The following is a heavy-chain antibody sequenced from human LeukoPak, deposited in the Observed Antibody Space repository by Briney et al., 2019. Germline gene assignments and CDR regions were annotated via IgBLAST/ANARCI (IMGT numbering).Heavy chain of an antibody. CDR2: IKQDGSEK. Sequence: GGSLRLSCAASGFTFSSYWMSWVRQAPGKGLEWVANIKQDGSEKYYVDSVKGRFTISRDNAKNSLYLQMNSLRAEDTAVYYCARDLKNYDFWSGSPTWFDPWGQGTLVTVSS. CDR1: GFTFSSYW. D-gene: IGHD3-3*01. V-gene: IGHV3-7*01. CDR3: ARDLKNYDFWSGSPTWFDP. J-gene: IGHJ5*02.